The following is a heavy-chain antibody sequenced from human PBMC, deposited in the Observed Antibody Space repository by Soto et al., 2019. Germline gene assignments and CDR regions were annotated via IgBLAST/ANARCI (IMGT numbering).Heavy chain of an antibody. CDR1: GFTSSNYA. Sequence: ESGGGLVQPGGSLRLSCAASGFTSSNYAMSWVRQAPGKGLERVSSISGSGGSTDYADSVKGRFTISRDNSKNTLYLQMNSLRAEDTAVYYCAKGPYSSGGYWFDPWGQGTLVIVSS. J-gene: IGHJ5*02. CDR3: AKGPYSSGGYWFDP. V-gene: IGHV3-23*01. D-gene: IGHD6-19*01. CDR2: ISGSGGST.